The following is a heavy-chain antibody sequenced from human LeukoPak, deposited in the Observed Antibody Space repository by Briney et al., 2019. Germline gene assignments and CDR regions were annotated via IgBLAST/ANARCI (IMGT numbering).Heavy chain of an antibody. J-gene: IGHJ4*02. V-gene: IGHV4-34*01. Sequence: PSETLSLTCAIYSESFNGYFWSWIRQPPGKGLEWIGEINYSGSTNYNPSLKSRVTISVDTSKNQFSLKLSSVTAADTAVYYCARQEDGYITFDYWGQGTLVTVSS. D-gene: IGHD5-24*01. CDR2: INYSGST. CDR3: ARQEDGYITFDY. CDR1: SESFNGYF.